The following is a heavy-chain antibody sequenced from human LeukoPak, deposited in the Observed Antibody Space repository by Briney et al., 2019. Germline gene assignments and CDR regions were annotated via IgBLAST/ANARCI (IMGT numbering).Heavy chain of an antibody. CDR2: IKPNKGVI. J-gene: IGHJ4*02. D-gene: IGHD2-21*02. CDR1: GYTFHQYY. CDR3: ARAADPLCGGDFFFNYFDI. Sequence: SEKVSCKPSGYTFHQYYILWLQPAPGQGLKWMGWIKPNKGVIKYSQTVQGRDTMTRDTSISTAYMELQRLRSVDPAPDYCARAADPLCGGDFFFNYFDIWAQGTLVTVSS. V-gene: IGHV1-2*02.